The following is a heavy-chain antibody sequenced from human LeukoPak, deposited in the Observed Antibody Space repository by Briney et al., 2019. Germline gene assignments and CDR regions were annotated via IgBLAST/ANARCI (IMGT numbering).Heavy chain of an antibody. Sequence: PGGSLRLSCAASGFTFSSYSMNWVRQAPGKGLEWVSSISSSSSYIYYADSVKGRFTISRDNAKNSLYLQMNSLRAEDTAVYYCARDYPDGYNYGEDYWGQGTLVTVSS. D-gene: IGHD5-24*01. V-gene: IGHV3-21*01. CDR1: GFTFSSYS. CDR3: ARDYPDGYNYGEDY. CDR2: ISSSSSYI. J-gene: IGHJ4*02.